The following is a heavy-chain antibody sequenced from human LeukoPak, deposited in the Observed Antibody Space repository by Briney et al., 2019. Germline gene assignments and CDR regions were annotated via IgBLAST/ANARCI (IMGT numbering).Heavy chain of an antibody. CDR3: ARAGSGWLHDAFDI. CDR2: INTNTGNP. CDR1: GYTFTIYA. Sequence: ASVKVSFKASGYTFTIYAMNWVRQAPGQGLEWMGWINTNTGNPTYAQGFTGRFVFSLDTSVSTAYLQISSLKAEGTAVYYCARAGSGWLHDAFDIWGQGTMVTVSS. D-gene: IGHD6-19*01. J-gene: IGHJ3*02. V-gene: IGHV7-4-1*02.